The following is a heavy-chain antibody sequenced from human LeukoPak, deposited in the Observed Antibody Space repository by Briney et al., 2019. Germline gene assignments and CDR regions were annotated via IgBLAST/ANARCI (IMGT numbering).Heavy chain of an antibody. J-gene: IGHJ4*02. CDR2: ISSSSSTI. D-gene: IGHD2-2*01. CDR3: AREGIVVVPAAPDY. Sequence: PGGSLRLSCAASGFTFSSHSMNWVRQAPGKGLEWVSYISSSSSTIYYADSVKGRFTISRDNAKNSLYLQMNSLRAEDTAVYYCAREGIVVVPAAPDYWGQGTLVTVSS. CDR1: GFTFSSHS. V-gene: IGHV3-48*04.